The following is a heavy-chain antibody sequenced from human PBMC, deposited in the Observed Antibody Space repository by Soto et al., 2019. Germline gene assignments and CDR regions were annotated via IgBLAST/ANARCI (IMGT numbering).Heavy chain of an antibody. J-gene: IGHJ1*01. CDR1: GFSLTTSGVS. D-gene: IGHD4-17*01. CDR2: IYWDDDK. CDR3: AYSRLPSTVTTSAEYFQH. V-gene: IGHV2-5*02. Sequence: QITLKESGPTLVKPTQTLTLTCTFPGFSLTTSGVSVAWIRQPPGKALEWLALIYWDDDKRYSPSLESRLTITKDTSKNRVVLTMTNMDPVDTATYYCAYSRLPSTVTTSAEYFQHWGQGTLVTVSS.